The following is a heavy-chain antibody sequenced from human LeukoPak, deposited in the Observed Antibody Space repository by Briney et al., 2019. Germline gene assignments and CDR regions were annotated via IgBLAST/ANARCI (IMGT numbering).Heavy chain of an antibody. CDR3: AKRASGSGTSLYYFDY. V-gene: IGHV3-23*01. CDR1: GFTFSSYA. D-gene: IGHD3-10*01. Sequence: GGSLRLSCAASGFTFSSYAMSWVRQAPGKGLEWVSVISNSAGSTFYADSVKGRFTISRENSKNTLYLQMNSLRAEDTAVYYCAKRASGSGTSLYYFDYWGQGTLVTVSS. CDR2: ISNSAGST. J-gene: IGHJ4*02.